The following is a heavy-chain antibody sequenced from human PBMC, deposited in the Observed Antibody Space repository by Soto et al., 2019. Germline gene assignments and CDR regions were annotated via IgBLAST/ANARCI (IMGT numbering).Heavy chain of an antibody. V-gene: IGHV3-48*03. CDR2: ISHSGDTI. D-gene: IGHD2-2*01. CDR1: GFTYNLYG. CDR3: ARQPGRGLFLLDV. J-gene: IGHJ6*01. Sequence: EVRLEEWGGGLVRPGGSLRLSCVASGFTYNLYGMNWVRQAPGKGLEWVSSISHSGDTIYYADSVKGRFTISRDNAAKSLYRQMGSLRAEDTVLYWGARQPGRGLFLLDVW.